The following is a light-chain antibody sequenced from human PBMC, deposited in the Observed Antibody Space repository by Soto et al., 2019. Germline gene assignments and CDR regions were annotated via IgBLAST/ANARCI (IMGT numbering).Light chain of an antibody. CDR3: QQYGASPWT. Sequence: VLTQSPDSLSLSPGERATLFCRSNQYISTKLAWYQQKPGRAPRLLFSGASCRATDTPDRFSGSGSGTDFTLIISGVEAEDFAIYYCQQYGASPWTFGQGTRVDLK. CDR2: GAS. J-gene: IGKJ1*01. V-gene: IGKV3-20*01. CDR1: QYISTK.